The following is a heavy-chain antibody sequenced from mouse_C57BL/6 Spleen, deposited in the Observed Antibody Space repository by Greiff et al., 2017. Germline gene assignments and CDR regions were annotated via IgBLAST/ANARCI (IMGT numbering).Heavy chain of an antibody. D-gene: IGHD1-1*01. J-gene: IGHJ1*03. V-gene: IGHV1-82*01. CDR1: GYAFSSSW. CDR2: IYPGDGDT. CDR3: ARGGLFDTTVGDWYFDV. Sequence: VQLQQSGPELVKPGASVKISCKASGYAFSSSWMNWVKQRPGKGLEWIGRIYPGDGDTNYNGKFKGKATLTADKSSSTAYMQLSSLTSEDSAVYFCARGGLFDTTVGDWYFDVWGTGTTVTVSS.